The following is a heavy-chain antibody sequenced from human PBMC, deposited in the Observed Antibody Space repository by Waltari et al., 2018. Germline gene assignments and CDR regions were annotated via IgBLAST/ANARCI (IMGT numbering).Heavy chain of an antibody. CDR1: GYPLTAYT. V-gene: IGHV1-3*01. D-gene: IGHD5-12*01. CDR2: INVGQRDT. CDR3: ARGSRLSGSDYFEV. Sequence: QSQLVQSGAKVRMPGAAVKISCKAAGYPLTAYTIPWLRQAPGQSLEWMGWINVGQRDTNDSEKLQGRVTIARDTSDTAASTVYMELRSLTSDDTAIYYCARGSRLSGSDYFEVWGQGTLLTVSS. J-gene: IGHJ3*01.